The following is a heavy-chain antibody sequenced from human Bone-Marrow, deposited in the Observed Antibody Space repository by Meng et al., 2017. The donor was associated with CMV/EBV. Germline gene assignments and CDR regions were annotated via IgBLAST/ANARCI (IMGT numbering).Heavy chain of an antibody. CDR3: ARVYYGSGYYFDY. D-gene: IGHD3-10*01. J-gene: IGHJ4*02. V-gene: IGHV3-21*01. Sequence: GLEWVSSISSSSSYIYYADSVKGRFTISRDNAKNSLYLQMNSLRAEDTAVYYCARVYYGSGYYFDYWGQGTLVTVSS. CDR2: ISSSSSYI.